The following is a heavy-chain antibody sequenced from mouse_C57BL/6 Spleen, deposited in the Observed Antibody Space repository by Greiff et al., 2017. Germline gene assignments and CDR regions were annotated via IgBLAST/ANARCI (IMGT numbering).Heavy chain of an antibody. D-gene: IGHD2-4*01. CDR2: IYPGSGNN. J-gene: IGHJ3*01. CDR1: GYTFTDYY. CDR3: ARSGGRDYDGGTGFAY. Sequence: VQLQQSGPELVKPGASVKISCKASGYTFTDYYINWVKQRPGQGLEWIGWIYPGSGNNKYNEKFKGKATLTVDTSSSTAYMQLSSLTSDDSAFYFCARSGGRDYDGGTGFAYWGQVALVTVAA. V-gene: IGHV1-84*01.